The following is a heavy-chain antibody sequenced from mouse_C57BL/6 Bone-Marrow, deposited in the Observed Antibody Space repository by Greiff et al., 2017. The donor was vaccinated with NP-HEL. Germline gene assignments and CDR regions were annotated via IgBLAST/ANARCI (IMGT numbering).Heavy chain of an antibody. J-gene: IGHJ4*01. CDR3: ARDAIVTHYYAMDY. CDR1: GFTFSSYA. V-gene: IGHV5-4*01. D-gene: IGHD2-5*01. CDR2: ISDGGSYT. Sequence: DVHLVESGGGLVKPGGSLKLSCAASGFTFSSYAMSWVRQTPEKRLEWVATISDGGSYTYYPDNVKGRFTISRDNAKNNLYLQMSHLKSEDTAMYYCARDAIVTHYYAMDYWGQGTSVTVSS.